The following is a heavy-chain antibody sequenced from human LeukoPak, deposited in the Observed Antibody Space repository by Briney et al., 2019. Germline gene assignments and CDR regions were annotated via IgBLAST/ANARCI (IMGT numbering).Heavy chain of an antibody. J-gene: IGHJ6*03. D-gene: IGHD1-26*01. CDR3: ARDPYSGDYGPYYYYYMDV. Sequence: GGSLRLSCAASGFTFSSYNMNWVRQAPGKALEWVSSITSSSTYTYYADSVKGRYTISRDNAKNSLYLQMNGLRAEDTAVYYCARDPYSGDYGPYYYYYMDVWGQGTLVTVSS. CDR2: ITSSSTYT. CDR1: GFTFSSYN. V-gene: IGHV3-21*01.